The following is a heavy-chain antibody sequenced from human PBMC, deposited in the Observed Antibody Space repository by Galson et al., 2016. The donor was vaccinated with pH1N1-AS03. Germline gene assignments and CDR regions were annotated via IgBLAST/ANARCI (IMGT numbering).Heavy chain of an antibody. CDR2: ISGSGGST. CDR1: GFTFSNYA. J-gene: IGHJ6*02. D-gene: IGHD5-18*01. V-gene: IGHV3-23*01. CDR3: GKSPMDTYHLDV. Sequence: SLRLSCAASGFTFSNYAMTWVRQAPGKGLEWVSSISGSGGSTNSADSVRDRFSISRDNSKNTLFLQMNRLRADDTAVYYCGKSPMDTYHLDVWGQGTTVTVSS.